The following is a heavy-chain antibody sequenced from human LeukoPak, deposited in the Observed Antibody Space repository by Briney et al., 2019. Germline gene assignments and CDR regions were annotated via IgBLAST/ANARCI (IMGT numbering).Heavy chain of an antibody. J-gene: IGHJ3*02. D-gene: IGHD3-10*01. CDR3: ARDGNIDYGSGSYYNLLPDAFDI. Sequence: ASVKVSCKASGYTFTSYAMHWVRQAPGQRLEWMGWINAGNGNTKYSQKFQGRVTITRDTSASTAYMELSSLRSEDTAVYYCARDGNIDYGSGSYYNLLPDAFDIWGQGTMVTVSS. CDR2: INAGNGNT. V-gene: IGHV1-3*01. CDR1: GYTFTSYA.